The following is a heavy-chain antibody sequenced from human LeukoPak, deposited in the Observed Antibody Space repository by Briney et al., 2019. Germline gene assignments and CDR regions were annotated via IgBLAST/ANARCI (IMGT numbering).Heavy chain of an antibody. CDR3: ARETFGVWVSYRYLDY. V-gene: IGHV1-18*01. Sequence: GASVKVSCKASGYTFTSYGISWVRQAPGQGLEWMGWISAYNGNTNYAQKLQGRVTMTTDTSTSTAYMELRSLRSDDTAVYYCARETFGVWVSYRYLDYWGLGTLVTVSS. D-gene: IGHD3-16*02. CDR1: GYTFTSYG. J-gene: IGHJ4*02. CDR2: ISAYNGNT.